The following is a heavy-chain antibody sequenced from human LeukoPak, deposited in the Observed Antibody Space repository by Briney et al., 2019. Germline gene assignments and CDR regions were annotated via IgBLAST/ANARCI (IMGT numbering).Heavy chain of an antibody. Sequence: GGSLRLSCAASGFTFSSYWMSWVRQAPGKGLEWVANIKQDGSERNYVDSVKGRFTISRDNAKNSLYLQMNSLRVEDTAVYYCARDKVAGSMAGSNFDYWGQGTLVTVSS. V-gene: IGHV3-7*01. J-gene: IGHJ4*02. CDR3: ARDKVAGSMAGSNFDY. CDR2: IKQDGSER. CDR1: GFTFSSYW. D-gene: IGHD6-19*01.